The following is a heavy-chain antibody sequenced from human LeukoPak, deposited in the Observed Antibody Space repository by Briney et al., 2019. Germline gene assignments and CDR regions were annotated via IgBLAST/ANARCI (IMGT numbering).Heavy chain of an antibody. V-gene: IGHV4-4*02. Sequence: TSETLSLTCAVSGGSISSSNWWSWVRQPPGKGLEWIGEIYHSGSTNYNPSLKSRVTISVDKSKNQFSLKLSSVTAADTAVYYCASTIFGVVSSAFDIWGQGTMVTVSS. D-gene: IGHD3-3*01. CDR3: ASTIFGVVSSAFDI. J-gene: IGHJ3*02. CDR1: GGSISSSNW. CDR2: IYHSGST.